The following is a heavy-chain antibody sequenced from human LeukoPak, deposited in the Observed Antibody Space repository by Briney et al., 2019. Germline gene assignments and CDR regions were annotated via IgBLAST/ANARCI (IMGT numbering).Heavy chain of an antibody. Sequence: SVTVSCKASGGTLRSYAISWVRQPPGQGLEWMGRIIPIFGTANYPQKLHGGVTNTTDESTSTAYMELSSLRSEDTGVYYCARWLQFGAEGWFDPWGQGTLVTDSS. CDR1: GGTLRSYA. CDR3: ARWLQFGAEGWFDP. CDR2: IIPIFGTA. D-gene: IGHD5-24*01. V-gene: IGHV1-69*05. J-gene: IGHJ5*02.